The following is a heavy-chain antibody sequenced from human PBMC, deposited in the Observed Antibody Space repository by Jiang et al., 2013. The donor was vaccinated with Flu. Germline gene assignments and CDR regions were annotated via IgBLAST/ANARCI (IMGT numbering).Heavy chain of an antibody. CDR3: ARDRLKSGYSYGYVDY. J-gene: IGHJ4*02. CDR2: IIPILGIA. CDR1: GGTFSSYA. D-gene: IGHD5-18*01. V-gene: IGHV1-69*04. Sequence: AEVKKPGSSVKVSCKASGGTFSSYAISWVRQAPGQGLGWMGRIIPILGIANYAQKFQGRVTITADKSTSTACMELSSLRSEDTAVYYCARDRLKSGYSYGYVDYWGQGTLVTVSS.